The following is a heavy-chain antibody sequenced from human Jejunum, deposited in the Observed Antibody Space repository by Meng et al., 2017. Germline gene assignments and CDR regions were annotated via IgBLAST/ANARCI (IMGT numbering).Heavy chain of an antibody. CDR2: IRQDGNEK. Sequence: GESLKISCAVSGFTFSNYWMSWVRQAPGKGLEWVAKIRQDGNEKTYVDSVEGRFTISRDNAKSSLYLQMNSLRAEDTAVYYCARYPFYFDYWGQGTLVTVSS. J-gene: IGHJ4*02. CDR1: GFTFSNYW. CDR3: ARYPFYFDY. V-gene: IGHV3-7*01.